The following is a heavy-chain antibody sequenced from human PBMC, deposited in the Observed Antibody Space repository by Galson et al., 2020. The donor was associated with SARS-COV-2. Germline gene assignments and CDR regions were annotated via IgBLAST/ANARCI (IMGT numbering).Heavy chain of an antibody. J-gene: IGHJ6*02. CDR2: IYHSGST. D-gene: IGHD3-10*01. Sequence: SETLSLTCTVSGDSISSYYWSWIRQPPGKGLEWIGYIYHSGSTNYNPSLKSRVTISVDTSKNQFSLKLSSVTAADTAVYYCARDSWAPPGSYLGYYYGMDVWGQGTTVTVSS. CDR1: GDSISSYY. V-gene: IGHV4-59*01. CDR3: ARDSWAPPGSYLGYYYGMDV.